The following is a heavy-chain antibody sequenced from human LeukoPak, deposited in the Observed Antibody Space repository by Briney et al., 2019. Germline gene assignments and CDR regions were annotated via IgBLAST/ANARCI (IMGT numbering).Heavy chain of an antibody. CDR3: ARVVPDGYSEF. D-gene: IGHD5-24*01. CDR2: IYFTGST. J-gene: IGHJ4*02. V-gene: IGHV4-59*01. CDR1: GGSISPYF. Sequence: SETLSLTCTVSGGSISPYFWSWIRQPPGKGLEWIGYIYFTGSTNYNPSLKRRVTISVDTSKNQFSLKLNSVTAADTAVYYCARVVPDGYSEFWGQGTLVTVSS.